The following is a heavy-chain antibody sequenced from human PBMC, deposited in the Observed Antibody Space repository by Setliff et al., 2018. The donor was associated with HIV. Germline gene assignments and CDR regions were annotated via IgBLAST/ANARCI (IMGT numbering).Heavy chain of an antibody. J-gene: IGHJ5*02. D-gene: IGHD3-10*01. V-gene: IGHV4-59*11. CDR3: ARARGPPLPVLDL. Sequence: SETLSLTCTVSGGSISSQYWSWIRQTPGKGLESIGYVYNSGGTNYNPSLKSRVTLSVDTSKNSFSLNLTSVTAADTAVYFCARARGPPLPVLDLWGQGTLVTVSS. CDR2: VYNSGGT. CDR1: GGSISSQY.